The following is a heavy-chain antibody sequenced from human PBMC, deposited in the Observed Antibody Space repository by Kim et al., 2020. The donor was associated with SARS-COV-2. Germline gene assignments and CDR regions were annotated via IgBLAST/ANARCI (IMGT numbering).Heavy chain of an antibody. J-gene: IGHJ4*02. CDR3: ARDRAEQQLNPGSY. V-gene: IGHV1-18*01. Sequence: ASVKVSCKASGYTFTIYGISWVRQAPGQGLEWMGWISAYNGNTNYAQKLQGRVTMTTDTSTSTAYMELRSLRSDDTAVYYCARDRAEQQLNPGSYWGQGTLVTVSS. CDR1: GYTFTIYG. D-gene: IGHD6-13*01. CDR2: ISAYNGNT.